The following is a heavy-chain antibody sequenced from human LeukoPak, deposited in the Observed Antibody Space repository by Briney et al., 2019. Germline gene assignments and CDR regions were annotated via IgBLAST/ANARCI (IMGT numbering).Heavy chain of an antibody. CDR3: ARGRGYYDRDAFDI. CDR1: GGSISSYY. V-gene: IGHV4-4*07. Sequence: SETLSLTCTVSGGSISSYYWSWIRQPAGKGLEWIGRIYTSGGTNYNPSLKSRVTMSVDTSKNQFSLKLSSVTAADTAVYYCARGRGYYDRDAFDIWGQGTMVTVSS. J-gene: IGHJ3*02. CDR2: IYTSGGT. D-gene: IGHD3-3*01.